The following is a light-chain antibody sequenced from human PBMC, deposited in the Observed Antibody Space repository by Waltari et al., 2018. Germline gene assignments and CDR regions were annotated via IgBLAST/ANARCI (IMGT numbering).Light chain of an antibody. V-gene: IGLV2-23*02. J-gene: IGLJ3*02. CDR3: CSYAGDALWV. CDR1: HSDSGTYNF. CDR2: EVT. Sequence: QSALNQPASVSASPGQSVTLPLTGTHSDSGTYNFLSWYQHHPGKVPNVLIYEVTNRPSGVSNRFSGSKSGYTASLTISGLQAEDEADYYCCSYAGDALWVFGGGTKLTVL.